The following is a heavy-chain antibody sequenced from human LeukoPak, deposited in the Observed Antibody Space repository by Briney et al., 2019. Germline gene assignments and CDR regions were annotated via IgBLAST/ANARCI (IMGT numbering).Heavy chain of an antibody. CDR1: GFTFSSYV. CDR2: ISDSGGGT. Sequence: GGSLRLSCAASGFTFSSYVMNWVRQAPGKGLEWVSGISDSGGGTYYADSVKGRFTISRDNSKNTLYLQMNSLRAEDAAVYYCAKLPGRAADYWGQGTLVTVSS. V-gene: IGHV3-23*01. J-gene: IGHJ4*02. CDR3: AKLPGRAADY.